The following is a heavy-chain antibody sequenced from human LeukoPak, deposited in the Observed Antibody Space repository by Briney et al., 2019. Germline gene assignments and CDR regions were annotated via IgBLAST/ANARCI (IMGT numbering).Heavy chain of an antibody. CDR2: IYYSGST. CDR1: GGSISSYY. V-gene: IGHV4-59*01. Sequence: SETLSLTCTVSGGSISSYYWSWIRQPPGEGLEWIGYIYYSGSTNYNPSLKSRVTISVDTSKNQFSLKLSSVTAADTAVYYCARAIMSSLGVDPWGQGTLVTVSS. CDR3: ARAIMSSLGVDP. D-gene: IGHD3-16*01. J-gene: IGHJ5*02.